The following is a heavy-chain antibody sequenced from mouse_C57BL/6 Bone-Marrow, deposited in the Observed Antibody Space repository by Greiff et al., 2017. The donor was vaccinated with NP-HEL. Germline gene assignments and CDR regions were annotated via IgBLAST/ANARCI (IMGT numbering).Heavy chain of an antibody. CDR3: ARHGDYFGSSYGYFDV. Sequence: QVHVKQSGAELVKPGASVKLSCKASGYTFTEYTIHWVKQRSGQGLEWIGWFYPGSGSIKYNEKFKDKATLTADKSSSTVYMDLSRLTSEDPAVYFCARHGDYFGSSYGYFDVWGTGTTVTVSS. J-gene: IGHJ1*03. D-gene: IGHD1-1*01. V-gene: IGHV1-62-2*01. CDR2: FYPGSGSI. CDR1: GYTFTEYT.